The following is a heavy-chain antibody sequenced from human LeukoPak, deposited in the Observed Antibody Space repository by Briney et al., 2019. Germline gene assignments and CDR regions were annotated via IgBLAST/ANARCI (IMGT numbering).Heavy chain of an antibody. CDR1: GGSISSNFYY. V-gene: IGHV4-39*01. J-gene: IGHJ4*02. CDR2: FYYGGST. CDR3: ASAPRRGSIGGLDD. D-gene: IGHD3-10*01. Sequence: SETLSLTCTVSGGSISSNFYYWGWVRQPPGKGLEWIGSFYYGGSTYHNPSLKSRVTISVDTSKNQFSLNLSSVTAADTVVYYCASAPRRGSIGGLDDWGQGTLVTVSS.